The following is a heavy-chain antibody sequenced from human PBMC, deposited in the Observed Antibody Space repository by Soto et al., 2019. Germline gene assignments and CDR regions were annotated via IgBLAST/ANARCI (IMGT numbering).Heavy chain of an antibody. CDR1: GFSFSTYA. J-gene: IGHJ4*02. D-gene: IGHD6-6*01. CDR3: ARLDYTSSFSGF. Sequence: GGSLRLSCAASGFSFSTYAMSWARQAPGKGLEWVSAISNSGGATFYADSVKGRFTLSRDNSKDTLYLQMNNLRAEDTAVYYCARLDYTSSFSGFWGQGALVTVSS. V-gene: IGHV3-23*01. CDR2: ISNSGGAT.